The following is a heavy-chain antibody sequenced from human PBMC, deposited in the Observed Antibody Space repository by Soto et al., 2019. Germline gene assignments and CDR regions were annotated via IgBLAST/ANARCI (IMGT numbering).Heavy chain of an antibody. J-gene: IGHJ3*02. D-gene: IGHD5-18*01. V-gene: IGHV1-18*01. CDR3: ARDFGTAMASDDVFDI. CDR1: GYTFTSYG. Sequence: ASVKVSCKASGYTFTSYGISWVRQAPGQGLEWMGWISAYNGNTNYAQKLQGRVTMTTDTSTSTAYMELRSLRSDDTAVYYCARDFGTAMASDDVFDIWGQGTMVTVSS. CDR2: ISAYNGNT.